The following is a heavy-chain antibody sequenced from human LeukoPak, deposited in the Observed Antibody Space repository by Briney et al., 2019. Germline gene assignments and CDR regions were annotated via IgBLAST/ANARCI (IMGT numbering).Heavy chain of an antibody. CDR2: IDLAGEYT. CDR1: GFTFRNYW. V-gene: IGHV3-74*01. Sequence: PGGSLRLSRAASGFTFRNYWMHWVRQAPGKGLVWVSRIDLAGEYTTYADSVKGRFTISRDNAKNTLYLQMNSLRAEDTAVYYCASGNSHAFDIWGQGTMVTVSS. CDR3: ASGNSHAFDI. J-gene: IGHJ3*02.